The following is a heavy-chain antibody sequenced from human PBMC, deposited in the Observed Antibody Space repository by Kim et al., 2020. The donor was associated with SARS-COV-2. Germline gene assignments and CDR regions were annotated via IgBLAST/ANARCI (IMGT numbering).Heavy chain of an antibody. Sequence: SETLSHTCTVSGGSISSYYWSWIRQPPGKGLEWIGYIYYSGSTNYNPSLKSRVTISVDTSKNQFSLKLSSVTAADTAVYYCAREEQLQDAFDIWGQGTMVTVSS. D-gene: IGHD6-19*01. CDR3: AREEQLQDAFDI. V-gene: IGHV4-59*01. CDR1: GGSISSYY. J-gene: IGHJ3*02. CDR2: IYYSGST.